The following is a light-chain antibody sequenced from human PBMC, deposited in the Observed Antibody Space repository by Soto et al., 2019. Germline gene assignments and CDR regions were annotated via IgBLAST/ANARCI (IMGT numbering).Light chain of an antibody. V-gene: IGLV2-8*01. CDR1: SSDIGSYNY. CDR2: EVS. CDR3: SSHAASALYV. J-gene: IGLJ1*01. Sequence: QSALAQPPSASGSPGQSVTISCTGTSSDIGSYNYVSWYQQHPGQAPKLMIYEVSKRPSGVPDRFSGSKSGNTASLTVSGLQAEDEADYYCSSHAASALYVFGTGTKVTVL.